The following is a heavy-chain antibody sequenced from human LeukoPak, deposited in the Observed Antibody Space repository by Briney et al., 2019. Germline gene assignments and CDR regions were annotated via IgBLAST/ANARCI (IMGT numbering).Heavy chain of an antibody. D-gene: IGHD3-9*01. CDR3: ARVDPNWFDP. CDR2: INPNSGGT. Sequence: SVKVSCKASGYTFTGYYMHWVRQAPGQGLEWMGRINPNSGGTNYAQKFQGRVTMTRDTSISTAYMELSSLRSEDTAVYYCARVDPNWFDPWGQGTLVTVSS. V-gene: IGHV1-2*06. CDR1: GYTFTGYY. J-gene: IGHJ5*02.